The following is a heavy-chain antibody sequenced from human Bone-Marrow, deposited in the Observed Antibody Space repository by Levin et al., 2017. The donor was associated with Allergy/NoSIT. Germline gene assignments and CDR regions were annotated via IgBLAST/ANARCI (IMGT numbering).Heavy chain of an antibody. CDR1: GYTFTSYG. CDR2: ISAYNGNT. Sequence: GESLKISCKASGYTFTSYGISWVRQAPGQGLEWMGWISAYNGNTNYAQKLQGRVTMTTDTSTSTAYMELRSLRSDDTAVYYCARGVLLWFRELCDLDYWGQGTLVTVSS. CDR3: ARGVLLWFRELCDLDY. J-gene: IGHJ4*02. V-gene: IGHV1-18*01. D-gene: IGHD3-10*01.